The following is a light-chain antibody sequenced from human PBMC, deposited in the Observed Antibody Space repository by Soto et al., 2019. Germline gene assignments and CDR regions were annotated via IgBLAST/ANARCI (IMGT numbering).Light chain of an antibody. J-gene: IGKJ4*01. CDR3: QQTYRTPFT. Sequence: DIQMTQSPSSLSASVGDRVTITCRASQSVSSRLAWHQQKPGKAPKVLIFGASNLQSAVPSRFSGSGSGTEFTLTVSSLEAEDFATYYCQQTYRTPFTFGGGTMV. CDR1: QSVSSR. CDR2: GAS. V-gene: IGKV1-39*01.